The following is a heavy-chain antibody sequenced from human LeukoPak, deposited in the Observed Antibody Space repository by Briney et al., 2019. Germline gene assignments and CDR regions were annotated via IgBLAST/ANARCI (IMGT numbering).Heavy chain of an antibody. CDR1: GYTLTELS. CDR2: FDPEDGET. V-gene: IGHV1-24*01. CDR3: ASSLYGSGSSDFDY. J-gene: IGHJ4*02. Sequence: ASVKVSCKVSGYTLTELSMHWVRQAPGKGLEWMGGFDPEDGETIYAQKFQGRVTITADESTSTAYMELSSLRSEDTAVYYCASSLYGSGSSDFDYWGQGTLVTVSS. D-gene: IGHD3-10*01.